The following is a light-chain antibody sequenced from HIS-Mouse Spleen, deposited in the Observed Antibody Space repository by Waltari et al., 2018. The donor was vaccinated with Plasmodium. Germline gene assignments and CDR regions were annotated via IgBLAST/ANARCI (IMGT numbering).Light chain of an antibody. CDR2: QDS. Sequence: SYELTQPPSVSVSPGQTASITSSGDQLGDQYACWYQQKPGQSPVLVIYQDSKRPSGIPERFSGSNSGNTATLTISGTQAMDEADYYCQAWDSSTAWVFGGGTKLTVL. CDR1: QLGDQY. J-gene: IGLJ2*01. CDR3: QAWDSSTAWV. V-gene: IGLV3-1*01.